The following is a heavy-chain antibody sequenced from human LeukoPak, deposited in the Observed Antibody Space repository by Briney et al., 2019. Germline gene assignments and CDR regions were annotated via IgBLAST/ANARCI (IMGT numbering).Heavy chain of an antibody. Sequence: GGSLRLSCAASGFTFDNYRMNWVRQAPGKGLEWVANIKQDGSEEYYVHSVKGRFTISRDNAKNSLYLQMNSLRAEDTAVYYCASDADYYYDPGFDPWGQGTLVTVSS. J-gene: IGHJ5*02. V-gene: IGHV3-7*01. D-gene: IGHD3-22*01. CDR1: GFTFDNYR. CDR3: ASDADYYYDPGFDP. CDR2: IKQDGSEE.